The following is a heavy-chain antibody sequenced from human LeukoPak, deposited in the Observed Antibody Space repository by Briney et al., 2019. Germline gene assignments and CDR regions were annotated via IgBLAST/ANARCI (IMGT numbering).Heavy chain of an antibody. CDR1: GYTFTSYY. CDR2: INPSDGST. D-gene: IGHD4-17*01. V-gene: IGHV1-46*01. Sequence: GASVKVSCKASGYTFTSYYIHLVRQAPGQGFEWMAIINPSDGSTTNSQKFQGRVTISVDTSKNQFSLKLSSVTAADTAVYYCARNRHDYGDHTFDYWGQGTLVTVSS. J-gene: IGHJ4*02. CDR3: ARNRHDYGDHTFDY.